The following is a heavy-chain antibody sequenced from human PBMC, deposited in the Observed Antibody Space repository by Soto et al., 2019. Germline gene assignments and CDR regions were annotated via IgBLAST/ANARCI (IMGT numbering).Heavy chain of an antibody. CDR3: ARGRYGEY. V-gene: IGHV1-18*01. J-gene: IGHJ4*02. D-gene: IGHD3-10*01. CDR1: GYAFTTYG. CDR2: ISAHNGNP. Sequence: QVHLVQSGAEVKKPGASVKVSCQASGYAFTTYGITWVRQAPGQGLEWMEWISAHNGNPNYAQKLKGRVTVNRDTSTSTAYMELRSLITAVTAVYSCARGRYGEYWGQGALVTVS.